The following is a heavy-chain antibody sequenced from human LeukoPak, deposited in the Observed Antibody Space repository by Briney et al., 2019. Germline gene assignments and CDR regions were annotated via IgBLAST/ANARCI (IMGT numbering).Heavy chain of an antibody. CDR2: VNQDGGEK. D-gene: IGHD6-13*01. J-gene: IGHJ4*02. CDR3: ARDRVWTVLY. Sequence: GGSLRLSCAASGFTFSNYWMSWVRQAPGKGLEWVANVNQDGGEKCFVDSVKGRFTISRDNAKNSLYLQMNSLRAEDTAVYFCARDRVWTVLYWGQGTLVTVSS. V-gene: IGHV3-7*01. CDR1: GFTFSNYW.